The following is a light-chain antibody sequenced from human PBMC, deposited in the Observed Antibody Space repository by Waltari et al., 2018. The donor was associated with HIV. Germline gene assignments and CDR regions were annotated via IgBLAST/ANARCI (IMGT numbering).Light chain of an antibody. CDR1: SSNLGLGYE. J-gene: IGLJ3*02. V-gene: IGLV1-40*01. CDR2: DNI. Sequence: QSVLTQPPSVSGAPGQRVTTPCTGSSSNLGLGYEVQGYQQLPGTAPKLLVYDNINRPSGVPDRFSGSKSGISASLAITGLQAEDEANYYCQSYDNSLSAWVFGGGTKVTVL. CDR3: QSYDNSLSAWV.